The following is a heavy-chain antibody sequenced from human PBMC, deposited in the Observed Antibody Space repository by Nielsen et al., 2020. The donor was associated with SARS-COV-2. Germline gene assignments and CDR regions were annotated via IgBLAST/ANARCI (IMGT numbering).Heavy chain of an antibody. CDR1: GFTFSNYA. CDR2: ISGGGDHT. D-gene: IGHD6-19*01. V-gene: IGHV3-23*01. J-gene: IGHJ1*01. Sequence: GESLKISCAASGFTFSNYAMTWVRQAPEKRLEWVSVISGGGDHTYYADSVKGRFTISRDKSKNTLYVLMNSLRAEDTAIYYCAKMSPPGIAVGTAEYFQHWGQGTLVTVSS. CDR3: AKMSPPGIAVGTAEYFQH.